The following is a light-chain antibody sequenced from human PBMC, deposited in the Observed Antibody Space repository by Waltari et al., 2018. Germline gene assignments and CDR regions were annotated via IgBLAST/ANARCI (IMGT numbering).Light chain of an antibody. J-gene: IGKJ5*01. CDR1: QSVSNY. Sequence: EIVLTQSPATLSLSPGESATLSCRASQSVSNYLAWYQQKPGQAPRLLIYDASNRAIGVPDRFVGSGSGTDFTLTIYNVEPEDFAVYYCQQRSNWPPVTFGQGTRLDIK. CDR2: DAS. CDR3: QQRSNWPPVT. V-gene: IGKV3-11*01.